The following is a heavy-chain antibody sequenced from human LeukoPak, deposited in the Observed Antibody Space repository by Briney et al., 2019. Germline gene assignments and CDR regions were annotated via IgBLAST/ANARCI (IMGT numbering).Heavy chain of an antibody. J-gene: IGHJ4*02. CDR2: INHSGST. Sequence: SETLSLTCAVYGGSFSGYYWSRIRQPPGKGLEWIGEINHSGSTNYNPSLKSRVTISVDTSKNQFSLKLSSVTAADTAVYYCARRRPYYYGSGSYSPYFDYWGQGTLVTVSS. D-gene: IGHD3-10*01. CDR1: GGSFSGYY. V-gene: IGHV4-34*01. CDR3: ARRRPYYYGSGSYSPYFDY.